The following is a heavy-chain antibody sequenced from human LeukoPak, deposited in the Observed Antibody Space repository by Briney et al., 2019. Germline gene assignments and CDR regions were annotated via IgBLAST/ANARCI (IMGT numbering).Heavy chain of an antibody. CDR3: ARGLGVGSYELDY. CDR2: IYYSGST. Sequence: SETLSLTCTVSGGSISSGDYYWSWIRQPPGKGLEWIGYIYYSGSTYYNPSLKSRVTISVDTSKNQFSLKLSSVTAADTAVYYCARGLGVGSYELDYWGQGTLVTVSS. CDR1: GGSISSGDYY. D-gene: IGHD1-26*01. V-gene: IGHV4-30-4*01. J-gene: IGHJ4*02.